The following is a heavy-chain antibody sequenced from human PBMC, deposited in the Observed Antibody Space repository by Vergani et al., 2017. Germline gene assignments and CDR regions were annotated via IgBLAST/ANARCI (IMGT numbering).Heavy chain of an antibody. D-gene: IGHD4/OR15-4a*01. V-gene: IGHV3-30*03. CDR1: GFPFSDYG. CDR3: ARSTDYPDDYVSSDYFRRTLDV. CDR2: ISYDGNKK. Sequence: QVQLVESGGGEVQPGRSLRLSCSAAGFPFSDYGVHWVRQAPGKGLEWVSVISYDGNKKNYADSVKGRFTISRDNSKNTLYLEMNALRAEDTAVYYCARSTDYPDDYVSSDYFRRTLDVWGKGTTVTVS. J-gene: IGHJ6*03.